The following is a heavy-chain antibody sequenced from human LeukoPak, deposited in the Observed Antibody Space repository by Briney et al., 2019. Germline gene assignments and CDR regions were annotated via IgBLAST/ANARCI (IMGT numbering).Heavy chain of an antibody. CDR2: IIPIFGTA. V-gene: IGHV1-69*13. J-gene: IGHJ2*01. CDR1: GGTFSSYA. Sequence: ASVKVSCKASGGTFSSYAISWVLQAPGQGLEWMGGIIPIFGTANYAQKFQGRVTITSDESTSTAYMELSSLRSEDTAVYYCARDREADYDFWSGSWYFDLWGRGTLVTVSS. CDR3: ARDREADYDFWSGSWYFDL. D-gene: IGHD3-3*01.